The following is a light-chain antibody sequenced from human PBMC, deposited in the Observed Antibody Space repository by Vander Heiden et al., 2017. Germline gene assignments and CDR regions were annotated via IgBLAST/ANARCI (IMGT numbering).Light chain of an antibody. CDR3: QQYGSSSIT. CDR2: GAS. V-gene: IGKV3-20*01. CDR1: QSVSSTY. J-gene: IGKJ5*01. Sequence: EIMLPQSPGTLSLSQGARATLSCRASQSVSSTYLAWYQQKPGQAPRLLIYGASSMATGIPDRFSGSGSGTDFTLTISRLEPEDFAVYYCQQYGSSSITFGQGTRLEIK.